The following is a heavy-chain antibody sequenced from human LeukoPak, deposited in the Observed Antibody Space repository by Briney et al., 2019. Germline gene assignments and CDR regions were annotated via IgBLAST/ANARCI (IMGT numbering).Heavy chain of an antibody. CDR3: ARDHYGSSWYYPQSFDY. D-gene: IGHD6-13*01. CDR2: IYYSGST. CDR1: GGSISSSSYY. J-gene: IGHJ4*02. Sequence: SETLSLTCTVSGGSISSSSYYWGWIRQPPGKGLEWIGSIYYSGSTYYNPSLKSRVTISVDTSKNQFSLKLSSVTAADTAVYYCARDHYGSSWYYPQSFDYWGQGTLVTVSS. V-gene: IGHV4-39*07.